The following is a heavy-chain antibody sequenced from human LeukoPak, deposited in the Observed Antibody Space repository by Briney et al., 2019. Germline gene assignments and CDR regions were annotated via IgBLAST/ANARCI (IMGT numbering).Heavy chain of an antibody. CDR1: GFTFSSYG. D-gene: IGHD1-26*01. CDR2: IRYDGSNK. J-gene: IGHJ4*02. V-gene: IGHV3-30*02. CDR3: AKEPRVGATTRFYFDY. Sequence: GGSLRLSCAASGFTFSSYGMHWVRRAPGKGLEWVAFIRYDGSNKYYADSVKGRFTISRDNSKNTLYLQMNSLRAEDTAVYYCAKEPRVGATTRFYFDYWGQGTLVTVSS.